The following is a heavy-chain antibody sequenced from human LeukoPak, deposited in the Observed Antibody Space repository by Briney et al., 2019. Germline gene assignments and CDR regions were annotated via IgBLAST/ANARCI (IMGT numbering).Heavy chain of an antibody. CDR2: IWYDGSNK. Sequence: GGSLRLSCAASGFTFSSYGMHWVRQAPGKGLEWVAFIWYDGSNKYYAHSVKGRFTSSRDNSKHKLYLQMNSLRAGEKAVYYCARVPGREYGEYYIDYWGQGTLVTVSS. V-gene: IGHV3-33*01. J-gene: IGHJ4*02. D-gene: IGHD4-17*01. CDR1: GFTFSSYG. CDR3: ARVPGREYGEYYIDY.